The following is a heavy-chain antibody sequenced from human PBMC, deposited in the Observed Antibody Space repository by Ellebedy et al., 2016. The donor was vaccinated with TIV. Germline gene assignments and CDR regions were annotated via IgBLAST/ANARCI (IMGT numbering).Heavy chain of an antibody. J-gene: IGHJ6*02. V-gene: IGHV3-48*02. D-gene: IGHD3-16*01. CDR2: IGTTGNTV. Sequence: GESLKISCAASGLTFSSHSMNWVRQAPGKGLEWVSCIGTTGNTVYYADSVTGRFTISRDNAMTSLYLEMNSLRDEDTDAYYCARVRGTYADGMDVWGQGTTVTVSS. CDR3: ARVRGTYADGMDV. CDR1: GLTFSSHS.